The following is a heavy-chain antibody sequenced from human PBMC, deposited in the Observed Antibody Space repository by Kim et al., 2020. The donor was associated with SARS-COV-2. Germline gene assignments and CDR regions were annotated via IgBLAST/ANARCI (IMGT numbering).Heavy chain of an antibody. CDR1: GGSISSYY. CDR3: ATGGSYWSMEI. CDR2: FYYTGST. D-gene: IGHD1-26*01. Sequence: SETLSLTCTVSGGSISSYYWSWIRQPPGKGLEWIGYFYYTGSTNYNPSLNSRVTISVDTSKNQFSLKLSSVTAADTAVYYCATGGSYWSMEIWGQGTTVTVSS. J-gene: IGHJ6*02. V-gene: IGHV4-59*01.